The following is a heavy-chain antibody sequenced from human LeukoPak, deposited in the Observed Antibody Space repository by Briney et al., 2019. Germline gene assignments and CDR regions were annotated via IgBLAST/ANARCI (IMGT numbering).Heavy chain of an antibody. D-gene: IGHD6-6*01. J-gene: IGHJ6*02. CDR2: MNPNSGNT. V-gene: IGHV1-8*01. Sequence: ASVKVSCKASGYTFTSYDINWVRQATGQGLEWMGWMNPNSGNTGYAQKFQGRVTITADKSTSTAYMELSSLRSEDTAVYYCARGARSIAARHDYYYYGMDVWGQGTTVTVSS. CDR1: GYTFTSYD. CDR3: ARGARSIAARHDYYYYGMDV.